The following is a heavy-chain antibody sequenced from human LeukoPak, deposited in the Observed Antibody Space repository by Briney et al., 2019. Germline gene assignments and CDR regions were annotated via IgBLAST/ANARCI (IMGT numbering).Heavy chain of an antibody. V-gene: IGHV1-8*03. CDR3: ARGEYDSSGYYYP. CDR1: GYTFTSYD. J-gene: IGHJ5*02. Sequence: ASVKVSCKASGYTFTSYDINLVRQATGQGLEWMGWMNPNSGNTGYAQKFQGRVTITRNTSISTAYMELSSLRSEDTAVYYCARGEYDSSGYYYPWSQGTLVTVSS. CDR2: MNPNSGNT. D-gene: IGHD3-22*01.